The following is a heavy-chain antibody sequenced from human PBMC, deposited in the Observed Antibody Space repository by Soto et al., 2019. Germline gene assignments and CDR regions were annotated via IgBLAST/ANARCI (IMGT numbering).Heavy chain of an antibody. CDR3: ARGGQEDNYFDP. Sequence: QVQLQESGPGLVKPSQTLPLTCTVSGSSTTSGGHSWGWIPQSPGKGLEWIAYFFHSGSTSYNPPPKSRLTISVDTSKHQFSLKLSSVTAADTAVYYCARGGQEDNYFDPWGQGTLVTVSS. J-gene: IGHJ5*02. CDR1: GSSTTSGGHS. CDR2: FFHSGST. V-gene: IGHV4-31*03.